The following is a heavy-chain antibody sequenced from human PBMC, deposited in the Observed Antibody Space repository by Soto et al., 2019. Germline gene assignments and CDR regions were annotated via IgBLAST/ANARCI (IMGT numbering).Heavy chain of an antibody. D-gene: IGHD6-19*01. J-gene: IGHJ4*02. CDR1: GFTFSSYW. V-gene: IGHV3-74*01. CDR2: INSDGSST. Sequence: GGSLRLSCAASGFTFSSYWMHWVRQAPGKGLVWVSRINSDGSSTSYADSVKGRFTISRDNAKNTLYLQMNSLRAEDTAVYYCASLTVAGTTRAYYFDYWGQGTLVTVSS. CDR3: ASLTVAGTTRAYYFDY.